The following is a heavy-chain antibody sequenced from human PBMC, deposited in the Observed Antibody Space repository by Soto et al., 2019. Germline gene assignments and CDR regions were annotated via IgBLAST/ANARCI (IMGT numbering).Heavy chain of an antibody. Sequence: QVQLVESGGGVVQPGGSLRLSCQASGFNFDNYGMHWVHQAPGKGLEWVAVITYDGSNKYYADSVKGRFTISRDNSKNTLSLHLNTLKPEDTVVYHCAKDRVGGTFYTPLGFWGQGTLVTVSS. CDR1: GFNFDNYG. CDR3: AKDRVGGTFYTPLGF. CDR2: ITYDGSNK. V-gene: IGHV3-30*18. J-gene: IGHJ4*02. D-gene: IGHD1-7*01.